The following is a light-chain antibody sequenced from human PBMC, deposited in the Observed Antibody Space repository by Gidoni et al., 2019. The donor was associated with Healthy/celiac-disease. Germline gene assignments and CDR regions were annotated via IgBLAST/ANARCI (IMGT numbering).Light chain of an antibody. CDR1: QSLLHSNGYNY. CDR2: LGA. J-gene: IGKJ4*01. Sequence: LPVTPGEPASISCRSSQSLLHSNGYNYLDWYLQKPGQSPQLLIYLGANRASGVPDRFSGSGSGTDFTLKIRRDQAEDVGVYYCMQALQTPLTFGGGTKVEIK. CDR3: MQALQTPLT. V-gene: IGKV2-28*01.